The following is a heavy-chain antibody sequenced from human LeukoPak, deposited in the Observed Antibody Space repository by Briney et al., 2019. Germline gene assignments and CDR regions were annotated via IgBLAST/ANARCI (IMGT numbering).Heavy chain of an antibody. D-gene: IGHD1-26*01. CDR1: GGSISTYY. CDR3: ARDIEGRTFDN. J-gene: IGHJ4*01. CDR2: VYYSGTT. V-gene: IGHV4-59*01. Sequence: SETLSLTCTVSGGSISTYYWSWIRQPPGKGLEWIGYVYYSGTTNYKYKSSLKSRVTISVDTSKNQFSLKLSSVTAADTAVYLCARDIEGRTFDNWGHGTLVTVSS.